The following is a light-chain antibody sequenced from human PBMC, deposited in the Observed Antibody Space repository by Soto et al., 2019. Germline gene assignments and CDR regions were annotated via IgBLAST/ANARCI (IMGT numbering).Light chain of an antibody. Sequence: DIQMTQSPSTLSASVGDRVIMTCRASQSISSRLAWYQQKPGKAPKVLIYEASILESGVPSRFSGSGSGTEFTLTISSLQPDDVATYYCQQDRSYYPSTFGQGTKLEIK. CDR2: EAS. J-gene: IGKJ2*01. V-gene: IGKV1-5*03. CDR3: QQDRSYYPST. CDR1: QSISSR.